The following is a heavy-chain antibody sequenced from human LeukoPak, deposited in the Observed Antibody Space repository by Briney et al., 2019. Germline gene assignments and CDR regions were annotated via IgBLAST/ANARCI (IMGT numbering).Heavy chain of an antibody. V-gene: IGHV1-69*01. Sequence: GSSVKVSCKASGGTFSSYAISWVRQAPGQGLEWMGGIIPIFGTANYAQKFQGRVTITADESTSTAYMELSSLRSEDTAVYYCASTDDYVGATAFDYWGQGTLVTVSS. CDR3: ASTDDYVGATAFDY. D-gene: IGHD1-26*01. CDR2: IIPIFGTA. CDR1: GGTFSSYA. J-gene: IGHJ4*02.